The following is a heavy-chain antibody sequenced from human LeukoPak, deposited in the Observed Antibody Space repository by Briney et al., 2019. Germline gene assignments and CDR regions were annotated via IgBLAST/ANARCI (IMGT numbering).Heavy chain of an antibody. V-gene: IGHV3-53*01. CDR3: AKGDLELSAGGAFDI. J-gene: IGHJ3*02. CDR1: GFTVSSNY. CDR2: IYSGGST. Sequence: HSGGSLRLSCAASGFTVSSNYMSWVRQAPGKGLEWVSVIYSGGSTYYADSVKGRFTISRDNSKNTLYLQMNSLRAEDTAVYYCAKGDLELSAGGAFDIWGQGTMVTVSS. D-gene: IGHD1-7*01.